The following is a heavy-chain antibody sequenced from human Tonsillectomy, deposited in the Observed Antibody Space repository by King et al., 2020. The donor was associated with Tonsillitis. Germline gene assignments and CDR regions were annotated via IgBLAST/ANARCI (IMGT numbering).Heavy chain of an antibody. V-gene: IGHV3-30*02. CDR2: IRYDGSNK. J-gene: IGHJ3*02. Sequence: VQLVESGGGVVQPGGSLRLSCAASGFTFSTYGMHWVRPAPGKGLEWVSFIRYDGSNKYYADSMKGRFTISRDNSKNTLYLQMSSLRAEDTAVYFCAKTDGFYPSDAFDIWGQGTMVTVSS. D-gene: IGHD2/OR15-2a*01. CDR1: GFTFSTYG. CDR3: AKTDGFYPSDAFDI.